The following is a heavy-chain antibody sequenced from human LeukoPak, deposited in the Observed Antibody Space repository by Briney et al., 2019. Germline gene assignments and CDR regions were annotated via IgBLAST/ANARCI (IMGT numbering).Heavy chain of an antibody. CDR3: ARGKGQWLVVFDY. J-gene: IGHJ4*02. D-gene: IGHD6-19*01. CDR1: GFTFSSYA. V-gene: IGHV3-23*01. CDR2: ISGSGGST. Sequence: GGSLRLSCAASGFTFSSYAMSWVRQAPGKGLEWVSAISGSGGSTYYADSVKGRFTISRDNSKNTLYLQMNSLRAEDTAVYYCARGKGQWLVVFDYWGQGTLVTVSS.